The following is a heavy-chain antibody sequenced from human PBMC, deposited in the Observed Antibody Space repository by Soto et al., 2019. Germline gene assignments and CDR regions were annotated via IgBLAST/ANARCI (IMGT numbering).Heavy chain of an antibody. D-gene: IGHD6-13*01. J-gene: IGHJ4*02. V-gene: IGHV3-33*01. Sequence: GGSLRLSCAASGFTFSSYGMHWVRQAPGKGLEWVAVIWYDGSNKYYADSVKGRFTISRDNSKNTLYLQMNSLRAEDTAVYYCARDSPAGWGQQVDYWGQGTLVTVSS. CDR2: IWYDGSNK. CDR3: ARDSPAGWGQQVDY. CDR1: GFTFSSYG.